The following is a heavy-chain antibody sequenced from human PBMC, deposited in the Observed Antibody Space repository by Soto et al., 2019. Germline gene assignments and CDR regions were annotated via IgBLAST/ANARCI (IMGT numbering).Heavy chain of an antibody. Sequence: PGGSMRLSCAASGFTFTTYAMSWARQAPGKGLAWVSAISAGGGTTYYADSVKGRFTISRDNSMNALYLQINSLRIEDTAVYYCAHPRGYGVFDAYDIWGQGTMVTVSS. V-gene: IGHV3-23*01. D-gene: IGHD4-17*01. CDR3: AHPRGYGVFDAYDI. CDR2: ISAGGGTT. CDR1: GFTFTTYA. J-gene: IGHJ3*02.